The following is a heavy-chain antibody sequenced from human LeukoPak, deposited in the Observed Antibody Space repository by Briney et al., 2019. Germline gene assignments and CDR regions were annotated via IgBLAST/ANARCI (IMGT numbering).Heavy chain of an antibody. CDR1: GGSISSTSYF. V-gene: IGHV4-39*01. D-gene: IGHD6-6*01. J-gene: IGHJ6*03. Sequence: SETLSLTCTVSGGSISSTSYFWGWIRQPPGKGLEWIGSIYYSGSTNYNPSLKSPVTMSVDTPKNQFSLKLTSVTAADTAVYYCARQSIAARGYYYYMDVWGKGTTVTVSS. CDR2: IYYSGST. CDR3: ARQSIAARGYYYYMDV.